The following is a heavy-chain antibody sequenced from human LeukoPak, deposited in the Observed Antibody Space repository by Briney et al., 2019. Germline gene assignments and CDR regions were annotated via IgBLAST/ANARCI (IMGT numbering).Heavy chain of an antibody. CDR1: GFTFSDYY. CDR3: TRVARYCSGGICYSGY. V-gene: IGHV3-11*04. Sequence: KPGGSLRLSCAASGFTFSDYYMSWIRQAPGKGLEWVSYISSSGSTIYYADSVKGRFTVSRDNAKNSLYLQMNSLGAEDTAVYYCTRVARYCSGGICYSGYWGQGTLVTVSS. D-gene: IGHD2-15*01. J-gene: IGHJ4*02. CDR2: ISSSGSTI.